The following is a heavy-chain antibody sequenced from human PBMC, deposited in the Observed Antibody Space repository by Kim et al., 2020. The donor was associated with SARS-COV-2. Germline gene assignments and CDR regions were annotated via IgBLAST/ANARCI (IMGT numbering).Heavy chain of an antibody. J-gene: IGHJ3*01. Sequence: GGSLRLSCATSGFTFNDYAFAWVRQASGRGLEWVADIDWNGEKTHYPDSVKGRFTVSRDNAQSLVFLQMDNLGVDDTALYFCARWRTLLDASFDVWGQGALVAVSS. V-gene: IGHV3-20*04. CDR1: GFTFNDYA. D-gene: IGHD2-21*01. CDR2: IDWNGEKT. CDR3: ARWRTLLDASFDV.